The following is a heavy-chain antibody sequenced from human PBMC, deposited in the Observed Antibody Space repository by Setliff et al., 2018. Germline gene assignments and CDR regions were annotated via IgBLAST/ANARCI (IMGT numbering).Heavy chain of an antibody. V-gene: IGHV4-39*01. CDR2: IYHGGKT. Sequence: PSETLSLTCTVSGGSISSGVYYWGWIRQPPGKGLEWIGRIYHGGKTYYNTSLESRLTISVDTSKNQFSLKLRSVTAADTAVYYCARTGTYRYFDYWGQGILVTVSS. D-gene: IGHD1-1*01. CDR1: GGSISSGVYY. J-gene: IGHJ4*02. CDR3: ARTGTYRYFDY.